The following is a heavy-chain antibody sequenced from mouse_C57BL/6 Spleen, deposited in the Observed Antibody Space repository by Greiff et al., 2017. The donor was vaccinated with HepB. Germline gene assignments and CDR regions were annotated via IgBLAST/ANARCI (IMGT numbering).Heavy chain of an antibody. CDR2: ISDGGSYT. CDR1: GFTFSSYA. J-gene: IGHJ4*01. Sequence: EVQRVESGGGLVKPGGSLKLSCAASGFTFSSYAMSWVRQTPEKRLEWVATISDGGSYTYYPDNVKGRFTISRDNAKNNLYLQMSHLKSEDTAMYYCARDGDYGSSYLYYYAMDYWGQGTSVTVSS. V-gene: IGHV5-4*01. D-gene: IGHD1-1*01. CDR3: ARDGDYGSSYLYYYAMDY.